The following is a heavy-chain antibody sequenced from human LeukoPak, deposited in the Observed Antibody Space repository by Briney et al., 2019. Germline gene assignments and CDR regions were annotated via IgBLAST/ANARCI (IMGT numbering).Heavy chain of an antibody. J-gene: IGHJ4*02. D-gene: IGHD2-21*01. Sequence: PGRSLTLSCAASGITFSNYAMSWVRQAPGKGLEWVSVISGSGGATFYADSVKGRFTISRDNSKNTLYLQMNSLRAEDTAVYFCAIMDGHCSGGHCYKYFDYWGQGTLVTVSS. CDR1: GITFSNYA. CDR2: ISGSGGAT. CDR3: AIMDGHCSGGHCYKYFDY. V-gene: IGHV3-23*01.